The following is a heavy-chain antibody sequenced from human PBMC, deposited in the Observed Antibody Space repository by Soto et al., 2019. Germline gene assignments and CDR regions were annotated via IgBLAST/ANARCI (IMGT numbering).Heavy chain of an antibody. V-gene: IGHV3-23*01. Sequence: EVHLLESGGGLVQPGGSLRLSCAASGFTFRSYAMSWVRQAPGKGLEWVAGISGGGSDTYYSDSVRGRFTISRDNSKNTLYLQITSLRVEDSAVYFCAKDDSLEWFFPLDAWGQGTLITVSS. J-gene: IGHJ5*02. CDR2: ISGGGSDT. D-gene: IGHD3-3*01. CDR1: GFTFRSYA. CDR3: AKDDSLEWFFPLDA.